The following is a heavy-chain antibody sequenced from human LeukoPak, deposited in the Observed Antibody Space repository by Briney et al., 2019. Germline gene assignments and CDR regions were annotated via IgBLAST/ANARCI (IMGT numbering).Heavy chain of an antibody. CDR3: ARKYYDFWSGYFPVRGYYFDY. CDR1: GGSISSGDYY. V-gene: IGHV4-30-4*01. CDR2: IYYSGST. D-gene: IGHD3-3*01. J-gene: IGHJ4*02. Sequence: SETLSLTCTVSGGSISSGDYYWSWIRQPPGKGLEWIGYIYYSGSTYYNPSLKSRVTISVDTSKNQFSLKLSSVTAADTAVYYCARKYYDFWSGYFPVRGYYFDYWGQGTLVTVSS.